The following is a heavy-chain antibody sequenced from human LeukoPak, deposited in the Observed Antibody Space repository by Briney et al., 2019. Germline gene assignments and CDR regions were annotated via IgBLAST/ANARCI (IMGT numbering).Heavy chain of an antibody. CDR3: ARGNHPGIAASWLDP. Sequence: GASVKVSCKASGDTFTSYDINWVRQATGQGLEWMGWMNPNSGNTGYAQKFQGRVTMTRNTSISTAYMELRSLRSDDTAVYYCARGNHPGIAASWLDPLGQGTLVTVSS. V-gene: IGHV1-8*01. J-gene: IGHJ5*02. CDR1: GDTFTSYD. D-gene: IGHD6-13*01. CDR2: MNPNSGNT.